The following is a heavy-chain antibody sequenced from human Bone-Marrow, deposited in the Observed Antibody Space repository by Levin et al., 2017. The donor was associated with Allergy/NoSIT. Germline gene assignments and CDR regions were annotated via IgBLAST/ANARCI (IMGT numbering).Heavy chain of an antibody. CDR3: ARTARLFDS. J-gene: IGHJ4*02. D-gene: IGHD6-25*01. Sequence: GGSLRLSCAASGFTFSDYYMSWVRQAPGKGLECLSYISGSAHDIYYTDSIKGRFTLSRDNAKNSLYLQMNSLRADDTAVYYCARTARLFDSWGQGTLVTVSS. V-gene: IGHV3-11*01. CDR2: ISGSAHDI. CDR1: GFTFSDYY.